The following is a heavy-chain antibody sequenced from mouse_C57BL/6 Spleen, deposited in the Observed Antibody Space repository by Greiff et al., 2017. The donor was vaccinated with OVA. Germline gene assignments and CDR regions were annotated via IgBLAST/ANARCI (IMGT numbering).Heavy chain of an antibody. V-gene: IGHV14-2*01. Sequence: VQLQQSGAELVKPGASVKLSCTASGFNITDYYMHWVKQRTEQGLEWIGRIDPEDGETKSAPNFQGKATITADTSSNTAYLQLSSLTSEDTAVYYCASYGSSQPFDVWGTGTTVTVSS. J-gene: IGHJ1*03. D-gene: IGHD1-1*01. CDR3: ASYGSSQPFDV. CDR2: IDPEDGET. CDR1: GFNITDYY.